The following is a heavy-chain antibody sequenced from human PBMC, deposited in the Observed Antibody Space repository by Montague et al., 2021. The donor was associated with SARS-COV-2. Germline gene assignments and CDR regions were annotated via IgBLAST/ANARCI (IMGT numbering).Heavy chain of an antibody. Sequence: SETLSLTCSVSGGSISTYYWSWIRQPPGKGLEWIGYVSFSGDTIYIPSLKGRVTISVDTSKHQFSLGLSSVTAADTAVYYCARDRSYDSSGYPFPQYFFGYWGQGALVIVSS. CDR1: GGSISTYY. J-gene: IGHJ4*02. V-gene: IGHV4-59*13. CDR2: VSFSGDT. D-gene: IGHD3-22*01. CDR3: ARDRSYDSSGYPFPQYFFGY.